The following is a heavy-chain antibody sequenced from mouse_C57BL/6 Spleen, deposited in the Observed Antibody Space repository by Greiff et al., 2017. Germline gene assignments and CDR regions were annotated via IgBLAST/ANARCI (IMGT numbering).Heavy chain of an antibody. V-gene: IGHV1-85*01. D-gene: IGHD1-1*01. CDR1: GYTFPSYD. J-gene: IGHJ4*01. Sequence: VPLQQSGPELVKPGASVKLSCKASGYTFPSYDINWVKQRPGQGLEWIGWIYPRDGSTKYNEKFKGKAKLTVDTSSSTAYMELHSLTSEDSAVYFCARLGLIGSSYEGYAMDYGGQGTSVTVSS. CDR2: IYPRDGST. CDR3: ARLGLIGSSYEGYAMDY.